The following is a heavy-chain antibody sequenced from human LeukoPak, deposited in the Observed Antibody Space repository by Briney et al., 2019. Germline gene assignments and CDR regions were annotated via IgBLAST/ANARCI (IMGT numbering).Heavy chain of an antibody. Sequence: GGSLRLSRAASGFTFSSYGMHWVRQAPGKGLEWVAFIRYDGSNKYYADSVKGRFTISRDNSKNTLYLQMNSLRAEDTAVYYCATAGTNSEWYTASYWGQGTLVTVSS. CDR3: ATAGTNSEWYTASY. D-gene: IGHD1-1*01. CDR2: IRYDGSNK. J-gene: IGHJ4*02. V-gene: IGHV3-30*02. CDR1: GFTFSSYG.